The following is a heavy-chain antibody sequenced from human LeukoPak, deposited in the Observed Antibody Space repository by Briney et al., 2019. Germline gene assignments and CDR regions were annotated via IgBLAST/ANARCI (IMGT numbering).Heavy chain of an antibody. CDR2: MNPNSGNT. V-gene: IGHV1-8*01. J-gene: IGHJ4*02. Sequence: ASVKASCKASGYTFTSFDINWVRQATGQGLEWMGWMNPNSGNTGYAQKFQGRVTMTRNTSISTAYMELSSLKSEDTAVYYCARGEALAADDYWGQGTLVTVSS. CDR1: GYTFTSFD. D-gene: IGHD2-15*01. CDR3: ARGEALAADDY.